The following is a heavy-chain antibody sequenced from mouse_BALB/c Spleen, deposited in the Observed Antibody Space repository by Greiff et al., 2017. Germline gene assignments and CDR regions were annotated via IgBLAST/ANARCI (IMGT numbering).Heavy chain of an antibody. V-gene: IGHV5-12-2*01. Sequence: EVQLVESGGGLVQPGGSLKLSCAASGFTFSSYTMSWVRQTPEKRLEWVAYISNGGGSTYYPDTVKGRFTISRDNAKNTLYLQMSSLKSEDTAMYYCARHSPYGYFDYWGQGTTLTVSS. CDR1: GFTFSSYT. J-gene: IGHJ2*01. CDR3: ARHSPYGYFDY. D-gene: IGHD1-1*02. CDR2: ISNGGGST.